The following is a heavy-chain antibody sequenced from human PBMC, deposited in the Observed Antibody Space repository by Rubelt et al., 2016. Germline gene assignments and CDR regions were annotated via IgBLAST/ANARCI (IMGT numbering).Heavy chain of an antibody. D-gene: IGHD6-19*01. CDR3: VRGPDSLDISGFLH. CDR2: VSHSGGP. Sequence: QVRLQQWGGGLLKASETLSLTCAVYGEPLSNYLWTWVRQSPGKGLEWIGEVSHSGGPNSIPSLEGRSTPSMDTSRNHVSMRLTSVVAADSATYYCVRGPDSLDISGFLHWGQGVPVTVSS. CDR1: GEPLSNYL. J-gene: IGHJ4*02. V-gene: IGHV4-34*02.